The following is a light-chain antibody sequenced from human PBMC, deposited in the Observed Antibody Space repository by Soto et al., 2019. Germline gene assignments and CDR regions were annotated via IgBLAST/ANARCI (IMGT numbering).Light chain of an antibody. V-gene: IGKV1-33*01. Sequence: DLQMTQSPSSLSASIGDRVTITCQASQDESYFLNWFQQKPGKAPKLLIYDASTVERGVPSRFSGRGYGSRCTCTITSLQPEDIATYYCQQYDRLQWSFGQGTKVEMK. CDR1: QDESYF. CDR2: DAS. CDR3: QQYDRLQWS. J-gene: IGKJ1*01.